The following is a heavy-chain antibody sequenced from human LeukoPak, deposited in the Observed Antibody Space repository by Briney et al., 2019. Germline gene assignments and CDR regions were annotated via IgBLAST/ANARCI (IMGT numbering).Heavy chain of an antibody. J-gene: IGHJ3*02. CDR2: ISGSGGST. CDR1: GFTFSSYG. D-gene: IGHD1-14*01. Sequence: GGTLRLSCAASGFTFSSYGMSWVRQAPGKGLEWVSAISGSGGSTYYADSVKGRFTISRDNSKNTLYLQMNSLRAEDTAVYYCARDLTRRWAFDIWGQGTMVTVSS. V-gene: IGHV3-23*01. CDR3: ARDLTRRWAFDI.